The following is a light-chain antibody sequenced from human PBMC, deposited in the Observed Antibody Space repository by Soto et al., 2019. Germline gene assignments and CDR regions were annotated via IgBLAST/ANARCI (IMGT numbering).Light chain of an antibody. J-gene: IGLJ1*01. Sequence: QSALTQPASVSGSPGQSITVSCTGISSDVGVSISVSWYQQHPGKAPRLIIFDVNNRPPGVSPRFSGSKSGNTASLTISGLQAEDEAHYFCTSYKRGGLYVFGSGTKVTVL. V-gene: IGLV2-14*03. CDR2: DVN. CDR3: TSYKRGGLYV. CDR1: SSDVGVSIS.